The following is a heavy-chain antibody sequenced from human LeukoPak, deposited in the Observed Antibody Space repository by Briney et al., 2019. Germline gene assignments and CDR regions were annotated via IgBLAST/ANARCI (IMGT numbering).Heavy chain of an antibody. J-gene: IGHJ4*02. CDR1: GGSINSYY. V-gene: IGHV4-59*08. CDR2: IYYSGST. D-gene: IGHD2-2*01. CDR3: ARHGGPAREFDY. Sequence: SETLSLTCTVSGGSINSYYWSWIRQPPGKGLEWIGYIYYSGSTNYNPSLKSRVTISVDTSKNQFSLKLSSVTAADTAVYYCARHGGPAREFDYWGQGTLVTVSS.